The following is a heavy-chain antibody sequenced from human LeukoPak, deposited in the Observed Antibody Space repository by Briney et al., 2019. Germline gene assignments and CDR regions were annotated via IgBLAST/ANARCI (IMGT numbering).Heavy chain of an antibody. D-gene: IGHD1-7*01. J-gene: IGHJ4*02. V-gene: IGHV3-23*01. Sequence: PGGSLRLSCAASGFSFSSYAMSWVRQAPGKGLEWVSAISGSGGSTYYADSVKGRFTISRDNSKNTLYLQMNSLRAEDTAVYYCAKDLTFYDWNYSYWGQGTLVTVSS. CDR3: AKDLTFYDWNYSY. CDR2: ISGSGGST. CDR1: GFSFSSYA.